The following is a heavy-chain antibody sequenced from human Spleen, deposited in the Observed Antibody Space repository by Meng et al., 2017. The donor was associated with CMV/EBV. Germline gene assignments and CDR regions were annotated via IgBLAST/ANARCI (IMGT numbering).Heavy chain of an antibody. CDR3: ARDTRTGAKYFDY. CDR1: GGTCSSYS. CDR2: MSSSSSYI. Sequence: AAKGGTCSSYSMNEVSQATGKGMEWVSYMSSSSSYIYYADSVKGRFTISRDNAKNSLYLQMNSLRAEDTAVYYCARDTRTGAKYFDYWGQGTLVTVSS. J-gene: IGHJ4*02. V-gene: IGHV3-21*05. D-gene: IGHD1-14*01.